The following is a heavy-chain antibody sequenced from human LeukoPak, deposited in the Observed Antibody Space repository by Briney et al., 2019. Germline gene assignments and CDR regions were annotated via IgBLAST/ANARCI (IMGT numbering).Heavy chain of an antibody. CDR2: INHSGST. D-gene: IGHD3-22*01. CDR3: ARGMYDYDKAPSARLNWFDP. CDR1: GGSFSGYY. Sequence: PSETLSLTCAVYGGSFSGYYWSWIRQPPGKGLEWIGEINHSGSTNYNPSLKGRVTISVDTSKNQFSLKLSSVTAADTAVYYCARGMYDYDKAPSARLNWFDPWGQGTLVTVSS. J-gene: IGHJ5*02. V-gene: IGHV4-34*01.